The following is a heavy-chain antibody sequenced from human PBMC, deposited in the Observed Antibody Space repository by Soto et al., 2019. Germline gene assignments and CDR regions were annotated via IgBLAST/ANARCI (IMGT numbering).Heavy chain of an antibody. V-gene: IGHV4-30-2*01. CDR3: ARCWMSAPRFDA. D-gene: IGHD2-2*03. J-gene: IGHJ5*02. CDR1: GGSISSGDYS. CDR2: IYHSGST. Sequence: QLQLQESGSGLVKPSQTLSLTCAVSGGSISSGDYSWSWIRQPPGKGLEWIGYIYHSGSTYYNPARKSAVTLSVDRSTNRCFLKLTSVTAADPAVYYCARCWMSAPRFDAWGQGTLVTVSS.